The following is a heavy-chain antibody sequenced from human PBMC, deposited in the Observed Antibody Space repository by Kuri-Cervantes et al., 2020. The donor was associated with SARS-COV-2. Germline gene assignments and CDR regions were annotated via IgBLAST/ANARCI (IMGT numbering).Heavy chain of an antibody. CDR2: IYYSGST. Sequence: SETLSLTCTVSGGSISSYYWGWIRQPPGKGLEWIGSIYYSGSTYYNPSLKSRVTISVDTSKNQFSLKLSSVTAADTAVYYCARRILWWASADYYYGMDVWGQGTTVTVSS. D-gene: IGHD4/OR15-4a*01. CDR1: GGSISSYY. J-gene: IGHJ6*02. V-gene: IGHV4-39*01. CDR3: ARRILWWASADYYYGMDV.